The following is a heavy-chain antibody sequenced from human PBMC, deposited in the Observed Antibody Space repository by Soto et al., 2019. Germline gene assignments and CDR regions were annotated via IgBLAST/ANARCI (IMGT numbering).Heavy chain of an antibody. V-gene: IGHV1-18*01. CDR2: ISAYNGNT. CDR1: GYTFTSYG. Sequence: QVQLVQSGAEVKKPGASVKVSCKASGYTFTSYGISWVRQAPGQGLEWMGWISAYNGNTNYAQKLQGRVTMTTDTSRSTAYMELRSLRSDDTAVYYCARDYDILTGYNYYYCMDVWGKGTTVTVSS. D-gene: IGHD3-9*01. CDR3: ARDYDILTGYNYYYCMDV. J-gene: IGHJ6*03.